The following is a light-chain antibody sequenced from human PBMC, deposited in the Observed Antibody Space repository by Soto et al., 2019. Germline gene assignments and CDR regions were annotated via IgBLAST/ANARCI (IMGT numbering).Light chain of an antibody. Sequence: IQVTHSPKSLSASVGARVTITYWASQSISSYLNWCQQKPGKAAKLLIYAASSLQSGVPSRFCGSGSWTDFTLTISSLQPEDFVTYYCQQRYSTPRTFGQGTKVDIK. J-gene: IGKJ1*01. CDR2: AAS. CDR3: QQRYSTPRT. V-gene: IGKV1-39*01. CDR1: QSISSY.